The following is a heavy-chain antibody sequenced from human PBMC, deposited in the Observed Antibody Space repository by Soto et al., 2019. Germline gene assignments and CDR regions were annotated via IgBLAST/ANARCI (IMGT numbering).Heavy chain of an antibody. D-gene: IGHD3-16*01. CDR2: INHSGST. CDR1: CGSFSGYQ. Sequence: PSETLSLTCAVYCGSFSGYQWSWIRQAPGKGLEWIGEINHSGSTNYSPSLKSRVTMSIDTSKNQFSLMLSSVTAADTAMYYCARYGEVTPRRYGMDVWGQGTTVTVSS. CDR3: ARYGEVTPRRYGMDV. V-gene: IGHV4-34*01. J-gene: IGHJ6*02.